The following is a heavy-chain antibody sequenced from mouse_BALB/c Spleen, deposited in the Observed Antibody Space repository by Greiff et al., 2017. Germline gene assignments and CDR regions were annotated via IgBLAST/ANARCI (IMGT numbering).Heavy chain of an antibody. CDR2: IYPGDGDT. J-gene: IGHJ2*01. D-gene: IGHD2-1*01. Sequence: QVQLQQSGAELVRPGSSVKISCTASGYAFSSSWMNWVKQRPGQGLEWIGQIYPGDGDTNYNGKFKGKATLTADKSSSTAYMQLSSLTSEDSAVYLCAREEDGNYDYGGQGTTLTVSS. CDR3: AREEDGNYDY. CDR1: GYAFSSSW. V-gene: IGHV1-80*01.